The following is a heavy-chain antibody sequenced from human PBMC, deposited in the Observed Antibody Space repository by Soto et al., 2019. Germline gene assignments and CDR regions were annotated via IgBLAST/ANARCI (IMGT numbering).Heavy chain of an antibody. Sequence: QLVESGGGLVQPGGSLRLSCVASGFSFDDFAMHWVRQAPGKGLEWISGITRNSVSTDYANSVKGRFTVSRDNAKNSLYLQMSRLTTEDTALYFCAKERVRFLDAWGQGTLVTVSS. V-gene: IGHV3-9*01. CDR1: GFSFDDFA. CDR2: ITRNSVST. D-gene: IGHD3-3*01. CDR3: AKERVRFLDA. J-gene: IGHJ5*02.